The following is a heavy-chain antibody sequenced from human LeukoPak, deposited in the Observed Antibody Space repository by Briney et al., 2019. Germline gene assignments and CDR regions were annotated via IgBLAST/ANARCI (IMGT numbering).Heavy chain of an antibody. D-gene: IGHD5-18*01. CDR3: AREDSWIQLSY. J-gene: IGHJ4*02. V-gene: IGHV1-69*04. CDR1: GYTFTGYY. Sequence: SVKVSCKASGYTFTGYYMHWVRQAPGQGLEWMGRIIPILGIANYAQKFQGRVTITADKSTSTAYMELSSLRSEDTAVYYCAREDSWIQLSYWGQGTLVTVSS. CDR2: IIPILGIA.